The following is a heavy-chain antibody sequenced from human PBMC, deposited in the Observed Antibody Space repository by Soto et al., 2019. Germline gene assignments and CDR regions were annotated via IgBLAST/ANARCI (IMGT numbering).Heavy chain of an antibody. D-gene: IGHD2-21*02. CDR3: ARDGDRGAEAVY. V-gene: IGHV1-18*01. CDR2: ISAYNGNT. Sequence: QVQLVQSGAEVKKPGASVKVSCKASGYTFTSYGISWVLQATGQGLEWRGWISAYNGNTNYAQKLQGRVTMTTDTATSKADMELSSLRSDDTAVYYGARDGDRGAEAVYWGQGTLVTVSS. CDR1: GYTFTSYG. J-gene: IGHJ4*02.